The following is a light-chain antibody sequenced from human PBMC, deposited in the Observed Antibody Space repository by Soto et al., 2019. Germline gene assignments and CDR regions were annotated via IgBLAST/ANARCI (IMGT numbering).Light chain of an antibody. CDR3: QKYNIAPYT. CDR2: AAS. V-gene: IGKV1-27*01. Sequence: DIQMTQSQSSLPASVGDRVTITCRASQGISNYLAWYQQKPGKVPKLLIYAASTLQSGVPSRFSGSGSGTDFTLTISCLQPEDVATYYCQKYNIAPYTFGQGTKLEIK. J-gene: IGKJ2*01. CDR1: QGISNY.